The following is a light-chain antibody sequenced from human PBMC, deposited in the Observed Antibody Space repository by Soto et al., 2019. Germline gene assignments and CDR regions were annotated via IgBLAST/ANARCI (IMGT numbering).Light chain of an antibody. Sequence: DIVLTQSPDSLAVSLGERATINCKSSQTVLSKSSDKNYLAWYQQKPGQAPRLLIYGASSRATGIPDRFSGSGSGTDFTLTISRLEPEDFAVYYCQQYGSSPGTFGQGTKVDIK. CDR3: QQYGSSPGT. CDR2: GAS. J-gene: IGKJ1*01. V-gene: IGKV3-20*01. CDR1: QTVLSKSSDKNY.